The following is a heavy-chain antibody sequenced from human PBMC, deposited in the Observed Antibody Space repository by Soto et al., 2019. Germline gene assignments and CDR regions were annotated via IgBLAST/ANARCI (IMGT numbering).Heavy chain of an antibody. V-gene: IGHV3-23*01. CDR3: AKDYSSGCDPWFEP. J-gene: IGHJ5*02. D-gene: IGHD6-19*01. CDR2: ISGSGGST. CDR1: GFTFSSYA. Sequence: HPGGCLRLSCAASGFTFSSYAMSWVRQAPGKGLEWVSAISGSGGSTYYADSVKGRFTISRDNSKNTLFLQVNSLRAEDTAVYYCAKDYSSGCDPWFEPWGQGTLFTVSS.